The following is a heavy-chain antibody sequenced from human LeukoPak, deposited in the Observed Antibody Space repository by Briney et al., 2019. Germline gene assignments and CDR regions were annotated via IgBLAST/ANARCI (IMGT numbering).Heavy chain of an antibody. CDR1: GGTFSSYA. Sequence: SVQVSCKASGGTFSSYAISWVRQAPGQGLEWMGGIIPIFGTANYAQKLQGRVTITADESTSTAYMELSSLRSEDTAVYYCARGYCSGRSCFSDLLVYFDYSGQETLVTVSS. J-gene: IGHJ4*01. CDR3: ARGYCSGRSCFSDLLVYFDY. CDR2: IIPIFGTA. D-gene: IGHD2-15*01. V-gene: IGHV1-69*01.